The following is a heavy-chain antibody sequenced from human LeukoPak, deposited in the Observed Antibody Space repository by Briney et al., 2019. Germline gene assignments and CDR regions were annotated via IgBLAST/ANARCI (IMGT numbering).Heavy chain of an antibody. CDR3: ARDISSRYFDL. Sequence: GRSLRLSCAVSGFTFNNYGMHWVRQASGKGLEWVAVIWYDGSNKYYADSVKGRFTISRDNSKNTLYLQMNSLRAEDTAVYYCARDISSRYFDLWGRGTLVTVSS. CDR1: GFTFNNYG. CDR2: IWYDGSNK. J-gene: IGHJ2*01. V-gene: IGHV3-33*01.